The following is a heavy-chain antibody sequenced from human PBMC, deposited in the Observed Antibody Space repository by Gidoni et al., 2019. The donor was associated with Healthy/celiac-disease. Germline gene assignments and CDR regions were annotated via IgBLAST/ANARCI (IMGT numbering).Heavy chain of an antibody. CDR1: GFTFSSYG. Sequence: QVQLVESGGGVVQPGRSLRLSCAASGFTFSSYGMHWLRQAPGKGLEWVAVIWYDGSNKYYADSVKGRLTISRDNSKNTLYLQMNSLRAEDTAVYYCAREGSYYYDSSGYYGMDVWGQGTTVTVSS. CDR2: IWYDGSNK. CDR3: AREGSYYYDSSGYYGMDV. V-gene: IGHV3-33*01. D-gene: IGHD3-22*01. J-gene: IGHJ6*02.